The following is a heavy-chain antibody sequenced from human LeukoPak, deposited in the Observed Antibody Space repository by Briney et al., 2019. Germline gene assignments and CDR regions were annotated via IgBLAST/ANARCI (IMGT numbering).Heavy chain of an antibody. V-gene: IGHV1-69*01. D-gene: IGHD6-13*01. J-gene: IGHJ6*02. CDR3: ALQDPSSNSFYYYYGMDV. Sequence: ASVKVSCKASGGTFSSYAISWVRQAPGQGLEWMGGIIPIFGTANYAQKFQGRVTITADESTSTAYMELSSPRSEDTAVYYCALQDPSSNSFYYYYGMDVWGQGTTVTVSS. CDR1: GGTFSSYA. CDR2: IIPIFGTA.